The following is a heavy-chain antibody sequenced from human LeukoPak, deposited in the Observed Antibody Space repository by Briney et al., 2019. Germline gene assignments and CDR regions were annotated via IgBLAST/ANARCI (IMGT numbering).Heavy chain of an antibody. J-gene: IGHJ4*02. CDR3: ASRGIAVAGSFD. V-gene: IGHV4-39*01. CDR1: GGSISSRSYY. Sequence: PSETLSLTCTVSGGSISSRSYYWGWIRQPPGKGLEWIGSIYYSGSTYYNPSLKSRVTISVDTSKNQFSLKLSSVTAADTAVYYCASRGIAVAGSFDWGQGTLVTVSS. D-gene: IGHD6-19*01. CDR2: IYYSGST.